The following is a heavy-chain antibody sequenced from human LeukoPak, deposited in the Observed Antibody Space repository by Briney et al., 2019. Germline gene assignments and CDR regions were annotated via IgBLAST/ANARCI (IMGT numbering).Heavy chain of an antibody. CDR3: AKGRYDSSGYYSDY. J-gene: IGHJ4*02. Sequence: GGSLRLSCAASGFTFSSYAMSWVRQAPGKGLEWVAVISYDGSNKYYADSVKGRFTISRDNSKNTPYLQMNSMRAEDTAVYYCAKGRYDSSGYYSDYWGQGTLVTVSS. CDR2: ISYDGSNK. CDR1: GFTFSSYA. D-gene: IGHD3-22*01. V-gene: IGHV3-30*18.